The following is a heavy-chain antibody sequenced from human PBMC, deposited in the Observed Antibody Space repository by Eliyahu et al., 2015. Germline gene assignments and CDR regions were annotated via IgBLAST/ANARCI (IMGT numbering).Heavy chain of an antibody. CDR2: IYSSGST. Sequence: QLQLQESGPGLVKPSETLSLTCTVSGGPVRSNTHYWAWIRQPPRKGLEWIGTIYSSGSTHYYPSLKSRVTIFIDTSKNQFSLKLTSVTAADTAVYYCARGDITAFGGPVPYWGQGTLITVSS. D-gene: IGHD3-16*01. CDR1: GGPVRSNTHY. J-gene: IGHJ4*02. CDR3: ARGDITAFGGPVPY. V-gene: IGHV4-39*01.